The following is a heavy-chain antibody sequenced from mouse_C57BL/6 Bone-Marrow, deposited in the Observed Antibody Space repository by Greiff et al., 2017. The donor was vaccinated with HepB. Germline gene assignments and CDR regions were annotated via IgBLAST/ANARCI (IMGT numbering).Heavy chain of an antibody. D-gene: IGHD2-4*01. V-gene: IGHV3-6*01. CDR2: ISYDGSN. J-gene: IGHJ1*03. CDR1: GYSITSGYY. CDR3: ARVYDYDSWYFDV. Sequence: DVQLQESGPGLVKPSQSLSLTCSVTGYSITSGYYWNWIRQFPGNKLEWMGYISYDGSNNYNPSLKNRISITRDTSKNQFFLKLNSVTTEDTATYYCARVYDYDSWYFDVWGTGTTVTVSS.